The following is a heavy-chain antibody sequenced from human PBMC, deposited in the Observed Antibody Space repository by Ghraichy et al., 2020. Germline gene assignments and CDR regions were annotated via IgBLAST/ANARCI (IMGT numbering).Heavy chain of an antibody. CDR3: ARLQLSGSSSPMDV. Sequence: SETPSLTCTVSGGSISSYYWSWIRQPPGKGLEWIRYIYYSGSTNYNPSLKSRVTISVDTSKNQFSLKLSSVTAADTAVYYCARLQLSGSSSPMDVWGKGTTVTVSS. J-gene: IGHJ6*03. CDR1: GGSISSYY. D-gene: IGHD6-13*01. CDR2: IYYSGST. V-gene: IGHV4-59*01.